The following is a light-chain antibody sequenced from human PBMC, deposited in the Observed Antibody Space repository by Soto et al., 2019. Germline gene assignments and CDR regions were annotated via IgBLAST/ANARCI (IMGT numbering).Light chain of an antibody. Sequence: DIQMTQSPSSLSASVGDTITITCRASQTISRNLNWYQQKPGKAPKLLIHAASNLHSGVPSRFSGSGSGTDFTLTISRLQPEDSATYYCQQTYSTPVTFGGGTKVEIK. J-gene: IGKJ4*01. CDR1: QTISRN. V-gene: IGKV1-39*01. CDR2: AAS. CDR3: QQTYSTPVT.